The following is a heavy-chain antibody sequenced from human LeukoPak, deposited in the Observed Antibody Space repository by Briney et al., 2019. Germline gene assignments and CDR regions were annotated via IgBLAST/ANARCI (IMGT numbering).Heavy chain of an antibody. CDR1: GGSFSGYY. Sequence: SETLSLTCAVYGGSFSGYYWSWIRQPPGKGLEWIGEINHSGSTNYNPSLKSRVTISVDTSKNQFSLKLSSVTAADTAVYYCARIPPRSYCSGGSYYRNAFDIWGQGTMVTVSS. V-gene: IGHV4-34*01. J-gene: IGHJ3*02. CDR2: INHSGST. CDR3: ARIPPRSYCSGGSYYRNAFDI. D-gene: IGHD2-15*01.